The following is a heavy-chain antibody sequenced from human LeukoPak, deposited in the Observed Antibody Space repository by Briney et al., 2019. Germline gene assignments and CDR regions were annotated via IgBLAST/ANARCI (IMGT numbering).Heavy chain of an antibody. Sequence: PGGSLTLSCARSGFTFTDYSMRCVSQAPGKGLEWVSYISSSTYTNDIDSVKGRFTISRDNAKNPMYLQMNSLRAEDTACDNGARTRGSCVFYYWGQGTLVTVSS. CDR3: ARTRGSCVFYY. CDR2: ISSSTYT. CDR1: GFTFTDYS. J-gene: IGHJ4*02. V-gene: IGHV3-11*03. D-gene: IGHD2-15*01.